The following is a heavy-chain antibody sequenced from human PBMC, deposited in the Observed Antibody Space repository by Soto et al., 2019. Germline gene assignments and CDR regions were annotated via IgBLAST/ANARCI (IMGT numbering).Heavy chain of an antibody. J-gene: IGHJ4*02. V-gene: IGHV1-3*01. Sequence: GASVKVSCKASGYTFTSYGMNWVRQAPGRGLEWMGWINPGNGNTKYSQKFQGRVIIERDTSASTAYMELSSLRSEDTAVYYCARDSEYQLLPIDYWGQGTLVTVSS. CDR3: ARDSEYQLLPIDY. CDR2: INPGNGNT. CDR1: GYTFTSYG. D-gene: IGHD2-2*01.